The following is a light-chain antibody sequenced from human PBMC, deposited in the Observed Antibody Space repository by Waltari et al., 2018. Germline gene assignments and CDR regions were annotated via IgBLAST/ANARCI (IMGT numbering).Light chain of an antibody. Sequence: QSALNQPASVSGSPGQSITISCTGTSSDVGSHNLVSWYQHHPGKAPKLMIYEDTKRPSGFSNRFSGSKSGNTASLTISGLQAEDEADYYCCSYAGGTASILLGGGTKLTVL. J-gene: IGLJ2*01. V-gene: IGLV2-23*01. CDR2: EDT. CDR1: SSDVGSHNL. CDR3: CSYAGGTASIL.